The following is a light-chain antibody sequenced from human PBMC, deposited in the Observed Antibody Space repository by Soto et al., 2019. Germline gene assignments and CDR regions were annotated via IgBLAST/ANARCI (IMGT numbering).Light chain of an antibody. J-gene: IGLJ3*02. Sequence: QAVLTQPASVSGSPGQSITISCTGTSSDVGSYNVVSWYQQHPGKAPKLMIYEGSKRPSGVSNRFSASKSGNTASLTISGLQAEDEANYYCCSYASNSPSWVFGRGTKVTVL. CDR3: CSYASNSPSWV. CDR1: SSDVGSYNV. CDR2: EGS. V-gene: IGLV2-23*01.